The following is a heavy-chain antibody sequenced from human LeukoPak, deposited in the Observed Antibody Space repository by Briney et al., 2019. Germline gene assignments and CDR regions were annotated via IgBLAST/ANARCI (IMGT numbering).Heavy chain of an antibody. CDR1: GGSISSYY. CDR3: ARDLSYYDSSGSIFDY. CDR2: IYTSGST. J-gene: IGHJ4*02. D-gene: IGHD3-22*01. V-gene: IGHV4-4*07. Sequence: SETLSLTCTVSGGSISSYYWSWIRQPAGKGPEWIGRIYTSGSTNYNPSLKSRVTMSVDTSKNQFSLKLSSVTAADTAVYYCARDLSYYDSSGSIFDYWGQGTLVTVSS.